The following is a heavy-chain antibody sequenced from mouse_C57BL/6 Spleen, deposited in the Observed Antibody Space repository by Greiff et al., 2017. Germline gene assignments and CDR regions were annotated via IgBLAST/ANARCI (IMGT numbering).Heavy chain of an antibody. Sequence: QVQLQQPGAELVKPGASVKMSCKASGYTFTSYWITWVKQSPEQGLEWVGDIYPGSGSTNYNEKFKSKATLTVDTSSTTAYMQLSSLTSEDSAVYYCARSGTRLDYWGQGTTLTVAS. J-gene: IGHJ2*01. CDR1: GYTFTSYW. CDR3: ARSGTRLDY. D-gene: IGHD3-1*01. V-gene: IGHV1-55*01. CDR2: IYPGSGST.